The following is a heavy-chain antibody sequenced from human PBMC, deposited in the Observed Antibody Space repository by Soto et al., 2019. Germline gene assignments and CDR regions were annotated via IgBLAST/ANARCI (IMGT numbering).Heavy chain of an antibody. J-gene: IGHJ2*01. CDR3: ASLDYYDSSSYHVTDELWYVDL. CDR2: IIPIFGTA. V-gene: IGHV1-69*01. D-gene: IGHD3-22*01. Sequence: QVQLVQSGAEVKKPGSSVKVSCKASGGTFSSYAISWVRQAPGQGLEWMGGIIPIFGTANYAQKFQGRVTITADESTSTSYMELSSLRPEDTAVYYCASLDYYDSSSYHVTDELWYVDLWGRGTLVTVSS. CDR1: GGTFSSYA.